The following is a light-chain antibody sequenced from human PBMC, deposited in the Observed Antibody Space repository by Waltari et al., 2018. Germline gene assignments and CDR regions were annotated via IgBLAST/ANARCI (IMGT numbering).Light chain of an antibody. CDR2: DVS. CDR1: SSDVGGYNY. J-gene: IGLJ2*01. Sequence: QSALTQPASVSGSPGQSITIPCTGTSSDVGGYNYVSSYQQHPGKAPKLMIYDVSNRPSGVSNRFSGSKSGNTASLTISGLQAEDEADYYCSSYTSSSTLVFGGGTKLTVL. CDR3: SSYTSSSTLV. V-gene: IGLV2-14*01.